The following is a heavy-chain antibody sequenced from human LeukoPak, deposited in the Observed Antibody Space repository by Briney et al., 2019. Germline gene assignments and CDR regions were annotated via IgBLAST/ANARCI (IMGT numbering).Heavy chain of an antibody. V-gene: IGHV1-69*05. CDR3: ARHDYDILTGYSPPDAWFDP. J-gene: IGHJ5*02. Sequence: SVKVSCKASGYTFTSYYMHWVRQAPGQGLEWMGGIIPIFGTANYAQKFQGRVTITTDESTSTAYMELSSLRSEDTAVYYCARHDYDILTGYSPPDAWFDPWGQGTLVTVSS. CDR2: IIPIFGTA. CDR1: GYTFTSYY. D-gene: IGHD3-9*01.